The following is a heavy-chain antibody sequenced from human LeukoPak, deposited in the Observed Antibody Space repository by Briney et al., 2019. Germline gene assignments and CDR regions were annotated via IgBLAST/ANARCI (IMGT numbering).Heavy chain of an antibody. V-gene: IGHV3-11*04. CDR2: ISSSGSTI. Sequence: PGGSLRLSCAAYGFTFSDYYMSWIRQAPGKGLEWVSYISSSGSTIYYADSVKGRFTISRDNAKNSLYLQMNSLRAEDTAVYYCARDSSSQSYYYYYYMDVWGKGTTVTVSS. D-gene: IGHD6-13*01. CDR3: ARDSSSQSYYYYYYMDV. CDR1: GFTFSDYY. J-gene: IGHJ6*03.